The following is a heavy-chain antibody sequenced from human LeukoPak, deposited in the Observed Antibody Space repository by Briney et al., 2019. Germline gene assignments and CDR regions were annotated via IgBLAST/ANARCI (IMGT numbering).Heavy chain of an antibody. CDR2: IRYDGSNK. V-gene: IGHV3-30*02. D-gene: IGHD2-2*01. J-gene: IGHJ6*03. CDR3: AKDGGCSSTSCYGYYYYYYMDV. CDR1: GFTFSSYG. Sequence: GGSLRLSCAASGFTFSSYGMHWVRQAPGKGLEWVAFIRYDGSNKYYADSVKGRFTIYRDNSKNTLSLTMTSLRAEDTAVYYCAKDGGCSSTSCYGYYYYYYMDVWGKGTTVTVSS.